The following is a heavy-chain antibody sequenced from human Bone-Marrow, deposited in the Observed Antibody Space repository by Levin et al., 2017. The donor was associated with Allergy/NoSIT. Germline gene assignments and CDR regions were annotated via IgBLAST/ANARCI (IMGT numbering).Heavy chain of an antibody. D-gene: IGHD4-17*01. CDR2: ISGSGDRT. CDR3: AGSTTVTTWLEY. V-gene: IGHV3-23*01. J-gene: IGHJ4*02. Sequence: GGSLRLSCAASGFIFSSYAMSWARQAPGKGLEWVSGKGLEWVSAISGSGDRTYYADSVKGRFSISRDNSKNTLYLQMNSLRAEDTALYYCAGSTTVTTWLEYWGQGTLVTVSP. CDR1: GFIFSSYA.